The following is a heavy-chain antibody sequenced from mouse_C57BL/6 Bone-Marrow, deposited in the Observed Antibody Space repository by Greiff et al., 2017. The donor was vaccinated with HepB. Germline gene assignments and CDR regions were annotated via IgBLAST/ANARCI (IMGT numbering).Heavy chain of an antibody. Sequence: EVKLMESGGGLVQPGGSLKLSCAASGFTFSDYYMYWVRQTPEKRLEWVAYISNGGGSTYYPDTVKGRFTISRDNAKNTLYLQMSRLKSEDTAMYYCARQEGDYGGFAYWGQGTLVTVSA. CDR1: GFTFSDYY. J-gene: IGHJ3*01. CDR3: ARQEGDYGGFAY. V-gene: IGHV5-12*01. CDR2: ISNGGGST. D-gene: IGHD2-4*01.